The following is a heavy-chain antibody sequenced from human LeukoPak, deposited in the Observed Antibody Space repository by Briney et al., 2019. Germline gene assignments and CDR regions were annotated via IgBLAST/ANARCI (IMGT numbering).Heavy chain of an antibody. D-gene: IGHD3-22*01. Sequence: GGSLRLSCSASGFTFSSYAMHWVCQAPGNGLEYVSAISSNGGTIYYVDSAKGRFTISRDNSKNTLYLQMGSLRVEDTAVYYCVKGSEAYCDSKSDYWGQGTLVTVSS. J-gene: IGHJ4*02. V-gene: IGHV3-64D*09. CDR2: ISSNGGTI. CDR3: VKGSEAYCDSKSDY. CDR1: GFTFSSYA.